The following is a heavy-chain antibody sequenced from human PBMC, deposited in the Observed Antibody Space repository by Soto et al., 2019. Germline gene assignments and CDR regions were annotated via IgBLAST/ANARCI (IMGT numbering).Heavy chain of an antibody. J-gene: IGHJ4*02. Sequence: ESGGGLVKPGGSLRLSCAASGFTFSNAWMSWVRQAPGKGLEWVGRIKSKTDGGTTDYAAPVKGRFTISRDDSKNTLYLQMNSLKTEDTAVYYCTTESYQLPTYFDYWGQGTLVTVSS. CDR2: IKSKTDGGTT. D-gene: IGHD2-2*01. V-gene: IGHV3-15*01. CDR3: TTESYQLPTYFDY. CDR1: GFTFSNAW.